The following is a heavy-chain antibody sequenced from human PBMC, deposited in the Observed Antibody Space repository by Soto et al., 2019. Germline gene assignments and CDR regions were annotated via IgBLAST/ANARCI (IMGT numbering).Heavy chain of an antibody. D-gene: IGHD6-19*01. V-gene: IGHV3-33*01. CDR1: GFTFSSYG. CDR2: IWYDGSNK. J-gene: IGHJ4*02. CDR3: ARDRYSSGWYALDY. Sequence: QVQLVESGGGVVQPGRSLRLSCAASGFTFSSYGMHWVRQAPGKGLEWVAVIWYDGSNKYYADSVKGRFTISIDNSKNTLYLQLNSLRVEDTAVYYFARDRYSSGWYALDYWGQGTLVTVSS.